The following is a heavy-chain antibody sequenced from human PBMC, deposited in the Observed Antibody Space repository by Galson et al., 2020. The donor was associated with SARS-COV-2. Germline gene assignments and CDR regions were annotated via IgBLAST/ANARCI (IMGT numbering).Heavy chain of an antibody. J-gene: IGHJ4*02. D-gene: IGHD3-22*01. CDR3: ARDGEYYYDSSGQA. CDR2: ISSSSSYI. CDR1: GFTFSSYS. Sequence: NSGGSLRLSCAASGFTFSSYSMNWVRQAPGKGLEWVSSISSSSSYIYYADSVKGRFTISRDNAKNSLYLQMNSLRAEDTAVYYCARDGEYYYDSSGQAGGQGTLVTVSS. V-gene: IGHV3-21*01.